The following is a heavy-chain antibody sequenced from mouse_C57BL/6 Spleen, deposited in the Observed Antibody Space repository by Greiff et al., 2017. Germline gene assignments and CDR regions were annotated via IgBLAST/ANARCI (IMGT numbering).Heavy chain of an antibody. D-gene: IGHD1-1*02. Sequence: VQLLQSGAELVRPGASVTLSCTASGYTFTDYELHWVKQTPVHGLEWIGAIDPETGGTAYNQKFKGKAILTADKSSSTAYMELRSLTSEDSAVYYCTSPVGDAMDYWGQGTSVTVSS. J-gene: IGHJ4*01. CDR3: TSPVGDAMDY. CDR2: IDPETGGT. CDR1: GYTFTDYE. V-gene: IGHV1-15*01.